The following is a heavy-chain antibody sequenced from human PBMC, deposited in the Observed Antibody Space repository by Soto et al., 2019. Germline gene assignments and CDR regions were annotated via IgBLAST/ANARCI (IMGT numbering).Heavy chain of an antibody. J-gene: IGHJ6*02. V-gene: IGHV1-69*12. CDR2: IMPIFRTR. CDR1: GGTFSNSA. CDR3: ARDKDRLQLGGNYRYLLDV. D-gene: IGHD1-7*01. Sequence: QVQLEQSGAEVKKPGSSVKVSCKTSGGTFSNSAISWVRQAPGQGPEWMGGIMPIFRTRDYAQKFQDRVTITADESTTTAYMELRGLRSDDTAVYYCARDKDRLQLGGNYRYLLDVWGQGTTVTVSS.